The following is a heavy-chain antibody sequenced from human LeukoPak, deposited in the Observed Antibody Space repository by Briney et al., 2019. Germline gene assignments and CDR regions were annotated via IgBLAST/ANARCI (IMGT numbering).Heavy chain of an antibody. J-gene: IGHJ4*02. CDR1: GYTLTELS. V-gene: IGHV1-24*01. CDR2: FDPEDGET. Sequence: ASVKVSCKVSGYTLTELSMHWVRQAPGKGLEWMGGFDPEDGETIYAQKFQGRVTMTEDTSTDTAYMELSSLRSEDTAVYYCATETVSGQQVGRRFDYWGEGTLVTVSS. D-gene: IGHD6-13*01. CDR3: ATETVSGQQVGRRFDY.